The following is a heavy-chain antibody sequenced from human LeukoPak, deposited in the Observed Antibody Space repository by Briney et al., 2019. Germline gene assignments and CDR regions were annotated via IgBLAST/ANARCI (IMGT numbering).Heavy chain of an antibody. D-gene: IGHD3-10*01. CDR2: IYYTGIT. Sequence: PSQTLSLTCTVSGGSITSGDYYWGWIRQHPGTGLEWIGHIYYTGITYYNTSLKSRLTISIDTSKTRFSLTLTSVTVADTAFYYCARGGLLWFGEPPHWFDPWGQGTLVTVSS. J-gene: IGHJ5*02. CDR1: GGSITSGDYY. V-gene: IGHV4-31*03. CDR3: ARGGLLWFGEPPHWFDP.